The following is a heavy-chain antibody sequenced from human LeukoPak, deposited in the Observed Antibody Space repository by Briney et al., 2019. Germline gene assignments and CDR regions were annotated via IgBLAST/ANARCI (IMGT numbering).Heavy chain of an antibody. CDR2: ISGSGGST. J-gene: IGHJ4*02. CDR3: AKDLVRYCSGGSCYY. CDR1: GFTFSTYA. D-gene: IGHD2-15*01. V-gene: IGHV3-23*01. Sequence: PGGSLRLSCVASGFTFSTYAMSWVRQAPGKGLEWVSAISGSGGSTYYADSVKGRFTISRDNSKNTLYLQMNSLRAEDTAVYYCAKDLVRYCSGGSCYYWGQGTLVTVSS.